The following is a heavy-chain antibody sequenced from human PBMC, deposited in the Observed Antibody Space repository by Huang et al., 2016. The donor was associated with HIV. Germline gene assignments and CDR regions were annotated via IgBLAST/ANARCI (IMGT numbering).Heavy chain of an antibody. CDR2: INTNTGNP. CDR1: GYPFTSYT. CDR3: LIILVQGLIDAVDY. V-gene: IGHV7-4-1*02. J-gene: IGHJ4*02. Sequence: QVQLVQSGSELKKPGASVKVSCKASGYPFTSYTINWVRQAPGPGLEWMGWINTNTGNPTYAPGFTGRFVFSLDTSVSTAYLQISSLKAEDTAVYYCLIILVQGLIDAVDYWGQGTLVTVSS. D-gene: IGHD3-10*01.